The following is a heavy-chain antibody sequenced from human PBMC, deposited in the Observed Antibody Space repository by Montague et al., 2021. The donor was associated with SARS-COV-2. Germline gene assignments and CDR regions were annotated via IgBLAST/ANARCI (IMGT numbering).Heavy chain of an antibody. CDR1: GFTFSSYE. J-gene: IGHJ5*02. CDR3: AREKRRITIFGVVIIEYFDL. V-gene: IGHV3-48*03. CDR2: ISSSGSTI. D-gene: IGHD3-3*01. Sequence: SLRLSCAASGFTFSSYEMNWVRQAPGKGLEWVSYISSSGSTIYYADSVKGRFTISRDNAKNSLYLQMNSLRAEDTAVYYCAREKRRITIFGVVIIEYFDLWGQGTLVTVSS.